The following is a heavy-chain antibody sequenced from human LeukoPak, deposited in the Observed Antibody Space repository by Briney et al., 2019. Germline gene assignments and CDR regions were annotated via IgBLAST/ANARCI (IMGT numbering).Heavy chain of an antibody. V-gene: IGHV3-21*01. D-gene: IGHD1-26*01. CDR2: ISSSSSYI. J-gene: IGHJ6*02. Sequence: GGSLRLSCAASGFTFSSYSMSWVRQAPGNGREWVSSISSSSSYIYYADSVKGRFTISRDNAKNSLYLQVNSLRAEDTAVYYCARDGVREVGATFMWRYYYYGMDVWGQGTTVTVSS. CDR3: ARDGVREVGATFMWRYYYYGMDV. CDR1: GFTFSSYS.